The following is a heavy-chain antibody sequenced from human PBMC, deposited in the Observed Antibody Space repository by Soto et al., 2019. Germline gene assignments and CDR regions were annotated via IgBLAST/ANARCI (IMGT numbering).Heavy chain of an antibody. D-gene: IGHD3-22*01. J-gene: IGHJ5*01. CDR1: GGSFSGHS. V-gene: IGHV4-34*01. CDR3: STRAYDTNGYYRFDP. Sequence: SETLSLTCAVYGGSFSGHSWTWIRQSPGKGLEWIGDINHSGRVNYSPSLKSRVTISLETSKNQFSLTLSAVTAADTAMYYCSTRAYDTNGYYRFDPWGQGTLVTVSS. CDR2: INHSGRV.